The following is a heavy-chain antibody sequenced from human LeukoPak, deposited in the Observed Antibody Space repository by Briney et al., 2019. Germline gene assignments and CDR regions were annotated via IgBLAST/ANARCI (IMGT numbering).Heavy chain of an antibody. CDR3: VKRADYSGSYHPLDY. CDR2: TSYDGSNK. D-gene: IGHD1-26*01. J-gene: IGHJ4*02. V-gene: IGHV3-30*18. Sequence: GGSLRLSCAASGFTFSSYGMHWVRQAPGKGLEWVAVTSYDGSNKDYADSVKGRFTISRDNSKNTLYLQMNSLRVEDTAVYYCVKRADYSGSYHPLDYWGQGTLVTVSS. CDR1: GFTFSSYG.